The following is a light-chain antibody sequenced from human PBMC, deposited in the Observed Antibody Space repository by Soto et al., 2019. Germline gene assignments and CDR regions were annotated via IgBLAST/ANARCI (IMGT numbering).Light chain of an antibody. Sequence: AIQRTQSPSSLSASVGDRVTITCRASQGIRNDLGWYQQKPGKAPKLLIYAASSLQSGVPSRFSGSGSGTDVTITISSLQTEDVSTYDCLQDYNYPRTFGQGTKVDIK. J-gene: IGKJ1*01. CDR1: QGIRND. V-gene: IGKV1-6*01. CDR2: AAS. CDR3: LQDYNYPRT.